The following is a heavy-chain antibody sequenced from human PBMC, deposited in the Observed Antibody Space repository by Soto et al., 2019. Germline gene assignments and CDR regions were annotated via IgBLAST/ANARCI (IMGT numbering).Heavy chain of an antibody. V-gene: IGHV4-59*08. Sequence: SETLSLTCPGSGGSISIYYWSWIRQPPGKGLEWIGYIHYTGSTNYNPSLKSRVTMSVDTSKNQFSLNLRSVTAADTAVYYCARRYGSGRQTYYYFDYWGQGTLVTVSS. D-gene: IGHD3-10*01. CDR3: ARRYGSGRQTYYYFDY. J-gene: IGHJ4*02. CDR1: GGSISIYY. CDR2: IHYTGST.